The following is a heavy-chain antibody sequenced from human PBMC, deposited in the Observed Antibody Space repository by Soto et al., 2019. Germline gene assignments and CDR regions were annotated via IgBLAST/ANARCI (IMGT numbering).Heavy chain of an antibody. CDR2: IYYSGST. CDR1: GGSISSYY. D-gene: IGHD1-1*01. Sequence: SETLSLTCTVSGGSISSYYWSWIRQPPGKGLEWIGYIYYSGSTNYNPSLKSRVTISVDTSKNQFSLKLSSVTAADTAVYYCARQVQSIPDYWGQGTLVTVSS. V-gene: IGHV4-59*08. CDR3: ARQVQSIPDY. J-gene: IGHJ4*02.